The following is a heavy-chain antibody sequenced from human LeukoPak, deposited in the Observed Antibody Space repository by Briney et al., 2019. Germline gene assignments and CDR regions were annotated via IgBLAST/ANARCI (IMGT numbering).Heavy chain of an antibody. V-gene: IGHV3-74*01. Sequence: GGSLRLSCAASGFTFSSYAMSWGRQAPGKGLVWVSRINPDGSITAYADSVKGRFTISRDNAKSTLYLQMNSLRAEDTAVYYCGRPSFPAAAGFGWGQGTLATVSS. D-gene: IGHD6-13*01. CDR3: GRPSFPAAAGFG. CDR2: INPDGSIT. J-gene: IGHJ4*02. CDR1: GFTFSSYA.